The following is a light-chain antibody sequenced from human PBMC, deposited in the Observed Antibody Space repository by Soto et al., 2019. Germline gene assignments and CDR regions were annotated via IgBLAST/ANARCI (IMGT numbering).Light chain of an antibody. Sequence: DIQRTQSPSSLSASAGDRVTIACRSSQSISIYLNWYQQKPGKAPKLLIYAASSLQSGVPSRFSGSGSGTDFTLTISSLQPEDIATYFCQQTYNTPWTFGQGTKV. V-gene: IGKV1-39*01. J-gene: IGKJ1*01. CDR1: QSISIY. CDR3: QQTYNTPWT. CDR2: AAS.